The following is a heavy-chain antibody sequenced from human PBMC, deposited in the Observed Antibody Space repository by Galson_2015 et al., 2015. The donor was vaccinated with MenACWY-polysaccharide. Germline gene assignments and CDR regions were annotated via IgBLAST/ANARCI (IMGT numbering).Heavy chain of an antibody. J-gene: IGHJ4*01. CDR3: ARGYMVRGGYFDP. Sequence: SLRLSCAASGFTFSRYDMHWVRQAPGKGLEWVSYIGTSSSTISYADSVKGRFTISRDNAENSLYLQMNSLRVEDTAVYYCARGYMVRGGYFDPWGHGTLVTVSS. D-gene: IGHD3-10*01. CDR2: IGTSSSTI. V-gene: IGHV3-48*01. CDR1: GFTFSRYD.